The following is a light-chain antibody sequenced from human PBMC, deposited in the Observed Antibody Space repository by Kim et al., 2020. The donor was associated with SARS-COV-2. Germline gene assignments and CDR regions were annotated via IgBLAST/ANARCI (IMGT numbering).Light chain of an antibody. J-gene: IGLJ1*01. CDR3: NSRDSRDNHYV. CDR1: SLRSYY. Sequence: ALGHTVRITCQGDSLRSYYASWYQQKPGQAPVLVIYGKNNRPSGIPDRFSGSSSGNTASLTITGAQAEDEADYYCNSRDSRDNHYVFGTGTKVTVL. CDR2: GKN. V-gene: IGLV3-19*01.